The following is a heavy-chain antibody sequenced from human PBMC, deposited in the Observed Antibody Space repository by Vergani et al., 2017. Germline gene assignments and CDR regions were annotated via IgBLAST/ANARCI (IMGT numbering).Heavy chain of an antibody. Sequence: EVQLLESGGGLVQPGGSLRLSCAASGFTFSSYAMSWVRQAPGKGLEWVSTISGSGISTYYADSVKGRFTISRDNAKNTLYLQMNGLRAEDTAVYYCARAAGYCSSTSCPPTLRYYYYYMDVWGKGTTVTVSS. J-gene: IGHJ6*03. V-gene: IGHV3-23*01. CDR1: GFTFSSYA. CDR3: ARAAGYCSSTSCPPTLRYYYYYMDV. D-gene: IGHD2-2*01. CDR2: ISGSGIST.